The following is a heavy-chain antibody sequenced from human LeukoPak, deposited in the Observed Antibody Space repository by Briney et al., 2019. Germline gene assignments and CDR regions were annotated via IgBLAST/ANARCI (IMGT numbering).Heavy chain of an antibody. D-gene: IGHD3-10*01. CDR3: AKDLRPRAPLWYFDY. V-gene: IGHV3-23*01. Sequence: GGSLRLSCAASGFTFGSYAMNWVRQAPGKGLEWVSTISGTGGNTYYADSVKGRFTISRDNSKNTLYLKMNSLRVEDTAVYYCAKDLRPRAPLWYFDYWGQGALVTVSS. J-gene: IGHJ4*02. CDR1: GFTFGSYA. CDR2: ISGTGGNT.